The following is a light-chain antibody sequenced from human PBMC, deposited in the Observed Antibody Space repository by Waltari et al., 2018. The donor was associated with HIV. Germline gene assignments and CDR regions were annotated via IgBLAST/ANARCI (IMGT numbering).Light chain of an antibody. V-gene: IGLV7-46*01. CDR2: DTN. J-gene: IGLJ2*01. CDR1: TGAVPSGHH. Sequence: QAVVTQEPSLTVSPGGTVTLTCGSRTGAVPSGHHPSWFQRKPGQAPRTLIYDTNNKHSWTPARFSGSLLGGKAALTLSGALPEDEAKYYCLLSYAGARPVVFGGGTQLAVL. CDR3: LLSYAGARPVV.